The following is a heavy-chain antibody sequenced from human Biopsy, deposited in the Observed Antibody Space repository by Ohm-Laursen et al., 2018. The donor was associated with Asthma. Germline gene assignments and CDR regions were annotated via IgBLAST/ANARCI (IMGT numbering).Heavy chain of an antibody. D-gene: IGHD5-12*01. CDR1: GDSLGSFLNYA. CDR3: ARGYSGTDRIVYYYSGMEV. V-gene: IGHV1-69*10. J-gene: IGHJ6*02. CDR2: VIPVLGKA. Sequence: SVKVSCKASGDSLGSFLNYAISWVRQAPRQGLEWMGGVIPVLGKADYAPMFEGRVTITADESTSTAYLELTSLRFEDKAVYYCARGYSGTDRIVYYYSGMEVWGQGTTVTVSS.